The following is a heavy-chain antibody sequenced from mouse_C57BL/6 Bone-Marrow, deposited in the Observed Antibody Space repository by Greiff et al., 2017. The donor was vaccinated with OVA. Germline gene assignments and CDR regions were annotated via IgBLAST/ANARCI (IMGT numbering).Heavy chain of an antibody. V-gene: IGHV1-81*01. Sequence: LVESGAELARPGASVKLSCKASGYTFTSYGISWVKQRTGQGLEWIGEIYPRSGNTYYNEKFKGKATLTADKSSSTAYMELRSLTSEDSAVYFCARCGGLRRGNYLDYWGQGTTLTVSS. D-gene: IGHD2-4*01. CDR3: ARCGGLRRGNYLDY. CDR2: IYPRSGNT. J-gene: IGHJ2*01. CDR1: GYTFTSYG.